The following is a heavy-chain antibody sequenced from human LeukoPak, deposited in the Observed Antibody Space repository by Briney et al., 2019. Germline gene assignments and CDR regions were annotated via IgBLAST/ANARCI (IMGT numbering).Heavy chain of an antibody. D-gene: IGHD4-17*01. Sequence: SETLSPTCAISGGSISSSNWWTWVRQPPGKGLEWVGEIYLRGNTNYNPSLESRVTISVDESKTQLSLRLESVTAADTAVYYCARGTITTVTDSWGPGTLVTVSS. CDR1: GGSISSSNW. V-gene: IGHV4-4*02. CDR2: IYLRGNT. J-gene: IGHJ4*02. CDR3: ARGTITTVTDS.